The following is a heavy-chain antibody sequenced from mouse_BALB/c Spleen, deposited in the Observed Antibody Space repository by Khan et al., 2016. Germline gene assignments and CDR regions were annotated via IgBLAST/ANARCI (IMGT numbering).Heavy chain of an antibody. J-gene: IGHJ4*01. CDR2: INTYTGEA. Sequence: SPGKALRWMGWINTYTGEATYTDDFKGRLAFSLETSASTAYLQINNLKNEDTATYFCARPPYFSYTLDYWGQGTSVTVSS. D-gene: IGHD2-10*01. V-gene: IGHV9-3-1*01. CDR3: ARPPYFSYTLDY.